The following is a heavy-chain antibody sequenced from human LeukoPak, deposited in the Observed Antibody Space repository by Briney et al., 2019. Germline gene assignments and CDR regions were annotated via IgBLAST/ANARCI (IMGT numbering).Heavy chain of an antibody. CDR1: GFTFSSYS. CDR3: ARDPEYSSSSREFDY. D-gene: IGHD6-6*01. CDR2: ISSSSSYI. V-gene: IGHV3-21*01. Sequence: GGSLRLSCAASGFTFSSYSMNWVRQAPGKGLEWVSSISSSSSYIYYADSVKGRFNISRDNAKNSLYLQMNSLRAEDTAVYYCARDPEYSSSSREFDYWGQGTLVTVSS. J-gene: IGHJ4*02.